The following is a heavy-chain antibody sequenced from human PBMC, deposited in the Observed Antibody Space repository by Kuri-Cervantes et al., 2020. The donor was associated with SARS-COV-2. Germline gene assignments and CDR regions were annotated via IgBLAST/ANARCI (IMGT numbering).Heavy chain of an antibody. Sequence: GGSLRLSCTVSGFSFSSYAMNWFRQAPGKGLDWVSAISGGGGSTYYADSVKGRFISSRDNSKNSLYLQMNTLKTEDTAVFYCASDASYSGTYVSFEHWGQGTLVTVSS. D-gene: IGHD1-26*01. V-gene: IGHV3-23*01. CDR1: GFSFSSYA. J-gene: IGHJ1*01. CDR2: ISGGGGST. CDR3: ASDASYSGTYVSFEH.